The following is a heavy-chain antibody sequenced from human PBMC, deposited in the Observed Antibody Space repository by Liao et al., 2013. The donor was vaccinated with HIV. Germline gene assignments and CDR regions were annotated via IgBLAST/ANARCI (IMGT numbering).Heavy chain of an antibody. Sequence: QVQLQQWGAGLLKPSETLSLTCAVYGGSFSGYYWSWIRQPPGKGLEWIGEINHSGSTNYNPSLKSRVTISVDTSKNQFSLKLSSVTAADTAVYYCARGDDILTGYNNWGQGTLVTVSS. CDR1: GGSFSGYY. CDR3: ARGDDILTGYNN. CDR2: INHSGST. D-gene: IGHD3-9*01. V-gene: IGHV4-34*01. J-gene: IGHJ4*02.